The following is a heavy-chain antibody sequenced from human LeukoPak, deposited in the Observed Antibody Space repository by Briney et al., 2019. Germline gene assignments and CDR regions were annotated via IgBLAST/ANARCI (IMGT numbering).Heavy chain of an antibody. J-gene: IGHJ3*02. D-gene: IGHD1-26*01. CDR2: ISYDGSNK. Sequence: GGSLRLSCAASGFTFSSYAMHWVRQAPGKGLEWVAVISYDGSNKYYADSVKGRFTISRDNSKNTLYLQMNSLRAEDTAVYYCARAGWELLHHQTFDIWGQGTMVTVSS. CDR1: GFTFSSYA. CDR3: ARAGWELLHHQTFDI. V-gene: IGHV3-30*04.